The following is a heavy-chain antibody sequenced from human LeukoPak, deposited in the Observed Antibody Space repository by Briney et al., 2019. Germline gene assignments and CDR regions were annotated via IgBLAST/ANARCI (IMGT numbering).Heavy chain of an antibody. CDR2: IYYSGST. D-gene: IGHD5-18*01. CDR1: GGSISSYY. J-gene: IGHJ3*02. V-gene: IGHV4-59*08. CDR3: ARCHTGFFDI. Sequence: PSETLSLTCTVSGGSISSYYWSWIRQPPGKGLEWIGYIYYSGSTNYNPSLKSRVTISADTSKNQFSLKLSSVTAADTAVYYCARCHTGFFDIWGQGTMVTVSS.